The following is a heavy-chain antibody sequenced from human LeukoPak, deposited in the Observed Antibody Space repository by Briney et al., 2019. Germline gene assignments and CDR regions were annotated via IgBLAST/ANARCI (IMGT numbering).Heavy chain of an antibody. J-gene: IGHJ5*02. CDR1: GFTFSSYS. V-gene: IGHV3-23*01. Sequence: GGSLRLSCAASGFTFSSYSMNWVRRAPGKGLEWVSTIGFGDDSAYYADSVKGRFTTSRDNSKNTLYLQMNYLRAEDTAVYYCAKDPTSVGGRHDWLLDSWGQGTLVTVSS. D-gene: IGHD3-9*01. CDR2: IGFGDDSA. CDR3: AKDPTSVGGRHDWLLDS.